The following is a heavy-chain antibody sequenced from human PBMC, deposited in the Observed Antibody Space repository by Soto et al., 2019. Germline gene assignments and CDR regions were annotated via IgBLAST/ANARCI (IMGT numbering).Heavy chain of an antibody. CDR3: ERGRYSSGGMDV. D-gene: IGHD3-9*01. V-gene: IGHV1-18*01. Sequence: QVQLVQSGPEVKKPGASVKVSCKASGYIFSNYGIAWVRQAPGQGPEWMGWISGYNGNTNSVQKLQGRVTMTTDTSTTTAYMELRSLTSDYTAVYYCERGRYSSGGMDVWGQGTTVIVSS. CDR2: ISGYNGNT. J-gene: IGHJ6*02. CDR1: GYIFSNYG.